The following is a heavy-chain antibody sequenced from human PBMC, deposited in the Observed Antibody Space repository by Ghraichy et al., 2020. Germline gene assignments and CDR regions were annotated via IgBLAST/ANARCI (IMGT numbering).Heavy chain of an antibody. D-gene: IGHD6-19*01. CDR3: MKGGWFSTFDI. CDR1: GFSFVHFA. J-gene: IGHJ3*02. V-gene: IGHV3-23*01. Sequence: GGSLRLSCVTSGFSFVHFAMTWVRQAPGKGLEWVSGISDNGETTYYADSVRGHFTTSRDNSKNTLYLQMNSLIVDDTAIYYCMKGGWFSTFDIWGQGTLVTVSP. CDR2: ISDNGETT.